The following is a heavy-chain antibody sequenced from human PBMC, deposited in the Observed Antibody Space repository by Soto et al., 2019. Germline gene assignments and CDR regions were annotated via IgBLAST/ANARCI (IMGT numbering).Heavy chain of an antibody. J-gene: IGHJ6*02. CDR1: GYTFTSYG. D-gene: IGHD5-18*01. CDR3: ARDGVDTATGYYYGMDV. CDR2: ISAYNGNT. Sequence: QVQLVQSGAEVKKPGASVKVSCKASGYTFTSYGISWVRQAPGQGLEWMGWISAYNGNTNYAQKLQGRATMTTDTSTSTAYRELRSLRSDDTAVYYCARDGVDTATGYYYGMDVWGQGTTVTVSS. V-gene: IGHV1-18*01.